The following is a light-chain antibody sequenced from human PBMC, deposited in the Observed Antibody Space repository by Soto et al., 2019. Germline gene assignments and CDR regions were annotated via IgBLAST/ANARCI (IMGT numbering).Light chain of an antibody. Sequence: DIQMTQSPSSLSASVGDRVTITCRASQSISSWLAWYQQKPGKAPKLLIYDASTLESGVPSRFSGSGSGTEFTLTISCLQPDDFATYYCQHYSTVWAFGQGTKVDIK. CDR1: QSISSW. J-gene: IGKJ1*01. V-gene: IGKV1-5*01. CDR2: DAS. CDR3: QHYSTVWA.